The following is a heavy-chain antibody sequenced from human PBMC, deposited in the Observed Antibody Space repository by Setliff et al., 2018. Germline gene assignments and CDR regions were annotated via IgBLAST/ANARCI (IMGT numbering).Heavy chain of an antibody. CDR1: AGTFSSSS. Sequence: SVKVSCKTSAGTFSSSSINWVRQAPGLGLEWMGAIVPVLNTVNYAPNFQGRVTITADDSTTTVHMELSSLTSADTAVYFCAREPGTYMGNDGFDVWGQGTVVTVSS. J-gene: IGHJ3*01. V-gene: IGHV1-69*13. D-gene: IGHD1-7*01. CDR3: AREPGTYMGNDGFDV. CDR2: IVPVLNTV.